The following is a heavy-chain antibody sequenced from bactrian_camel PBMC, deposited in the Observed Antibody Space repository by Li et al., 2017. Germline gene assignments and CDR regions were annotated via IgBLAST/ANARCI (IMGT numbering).Heavy chain of an antibody. CDR2: IDMDGKI. V-gene: IGHV3S53*01. CDR3: RMKAAPRPIYVADGDPGDT. D-gene: IGHD3*01. J-gene: IGHJ4*01. Sequence: HVQLVESGGGSVQSGRSLILSCKVTGGPKLTFCMGWFRQAPGKEREAVAVIDMDGKINYADSVKGRFTISQDKGKNMVYLQMNSLKPDDSARTTVRMKAAPRPIYVADGDPGDTWARGPR. CDR1: GGPKLTFC.